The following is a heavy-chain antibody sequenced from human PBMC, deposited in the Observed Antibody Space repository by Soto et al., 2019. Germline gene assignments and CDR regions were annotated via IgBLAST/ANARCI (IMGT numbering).Heavy chain of an antibody. CDR1: GYTFTGYY. CDR3: ESSDSERPYGMDV. J-gene: IGHJ6*02. D-gene: IGHD1-1*01. CDR2: INPNSGGT. Sequence: GASVKVSCKASGYTFTGYYMHWVRQAPGQGLEWVGWINPNSGGTNYAQKFQGWVTMTRDTSISTAYMELSRLRSDDTAVYYCESSDSERPYGMDVWGQGTTVTVSS. V-gene: IGHV1-2*04.